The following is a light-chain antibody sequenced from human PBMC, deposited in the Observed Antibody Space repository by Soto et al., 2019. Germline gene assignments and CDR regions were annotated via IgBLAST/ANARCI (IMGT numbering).Light chain of an antibody. Sequence: QSVLTHPPSVSGAPGHRVTISRTWSSANIGAAYNVDWYQPLPETAPNLLLYGNNNRPSGVPAGFSGSKTGTSASLAIPGLQAEDEGDYYGQSYDSSLSGYVFGTGTKVTVL. V-gene: IGLV1-40*01. J-gene: IGLJ1*01. CDR3: QSYDSSLSGYV. CDR2: GNN. CDR1: SANIGAAYN.